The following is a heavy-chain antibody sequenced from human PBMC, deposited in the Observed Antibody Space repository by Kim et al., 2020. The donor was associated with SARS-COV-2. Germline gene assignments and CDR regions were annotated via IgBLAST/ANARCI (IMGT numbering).Heavy chain of an antibody. CDR2: ISGSGGST. CDR1: GFTFSSYA. Sequence: GGSLRLSCAASGFTFSSYAMSWVRQAPGKGLEWVSAISGSGGSTYYADSVKGRFTISRDNSKNTLYLQMNSLRAEDTAVYYCAKGQEGFPHRRYCSSTSCWFDYWGQGTLVTVSS. V-gene: IGHV3-23*01. CDR3: AKGQEGFPHRRYCSSTSCWFDY. J-gene: IGHJ4*02. D-gene: IGHD2-2*01.